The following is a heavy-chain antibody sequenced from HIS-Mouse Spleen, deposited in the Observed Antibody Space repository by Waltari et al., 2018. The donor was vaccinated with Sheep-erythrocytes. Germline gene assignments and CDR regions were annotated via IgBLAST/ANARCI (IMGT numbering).Heavy chain of an antibody. V-gene: IGHV3-30-3*01. Sequence: QVQLVESGGGVVQPGRSLRLSCAASGFTFSSYAMHWVRQAPGKGVEGVAVISYDGSNKYYADSVKGRFTISRDNSKNTLYLQMNSLRAEDTAVYYCARGAYSSSWYPFQHWGQGTLVTVSS. CDR1: GFTFSSYA. J-gene: IGHJ1*01. CDR2: ISYDGSNK. D-gene: IGHD6-13*01. CDR3: ARGAYSSSWYPFQH.